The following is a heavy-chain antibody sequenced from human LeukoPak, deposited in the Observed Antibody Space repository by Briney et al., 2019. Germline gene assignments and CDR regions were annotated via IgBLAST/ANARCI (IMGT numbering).Heavy chain of an antibody. CDR1: GFTVNSNY. CDR3: AKDRGFGEYFPFFY. CDR2: IYSGGNT. J-gene: IGHJ4*02. D-gene: IGHD3-10*01. V-gene: IGHV3-53*01. Sequence: PGGSLRLSCAASGFTVNSNYMSWVRQAPGKGLEWVSVIYSGGNTYYADSVNGRFTISRDNSKNTLYLQMNSLRAEDTAVYYCAKDRGFGEYFPFFYWGQGTLVTVSS.